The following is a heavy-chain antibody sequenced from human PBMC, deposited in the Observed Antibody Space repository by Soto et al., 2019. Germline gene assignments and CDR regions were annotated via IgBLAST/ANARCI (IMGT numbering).Heavy chain of an antibody. CDR3: AREPSI. V-gene: IGHV4-31*03. CDR1: GGSISSGGYY. CDR2: IYYSGTT. Sequence: QVQLQESGPGLVKPSQTLSLTCTVSGGSISSGGYYWTWIRQHPGKGLEWIGYIYYSGTTDYNPSLTSRVTISVDTSKHHFSLKLSSVSAADTAVYYCAREPSIWGQGTLVTVSS. J-gene: IGHJ4*02.